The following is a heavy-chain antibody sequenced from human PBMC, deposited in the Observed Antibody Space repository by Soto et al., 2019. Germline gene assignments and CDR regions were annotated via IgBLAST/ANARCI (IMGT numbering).Heavy chain of an antibody. CDR1: GGSISSYY. V-gene: IGHV4-59*12. D-gene: IGHD1-26*01. J-gene: IGHJ4*02. CDR3: ARVDTSMGATCVSY. Sequence: SETLSLTCIVSGGSISSYYWSWIRQPPGKGLEWIGYIYYSGSTYYNPSLKSRVTISVDTSKNQFSLKLSSVTAADTAVYYCARVDTSMGATCVSYWGQGTLVTVSS. CDR2: IYYSGST.